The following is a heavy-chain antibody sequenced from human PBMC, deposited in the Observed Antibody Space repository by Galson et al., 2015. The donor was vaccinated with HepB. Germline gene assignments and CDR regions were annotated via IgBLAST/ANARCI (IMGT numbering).Heavy chain of an antibody. D-gene: IGHD2-2*02. CDR1: GYTFTSYD. V-gene: IGHV1-8*01. Sequence: SVKVSCKASGYTFTSYDINWVRQATGQGLEWMEWMNPNSGNTGYAQKFQGRVTMTKNTSISTAYMELSSLRSEDTAVYYCARGEGYRLLYSVYWGQGTLVTVSS. J-gene: IGHJ4*02. CDR2: MNPNSGNT. CDR3: ARGEGYRLLYSVY.